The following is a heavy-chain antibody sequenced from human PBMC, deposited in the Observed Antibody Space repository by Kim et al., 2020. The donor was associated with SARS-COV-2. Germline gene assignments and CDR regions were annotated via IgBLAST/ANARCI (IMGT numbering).Heavy chain of an antibody. CDR1: GYTFSIYG. CDR2: ISVYDVNT. J-gene: IGHJ4*02. D-gene: IGHD5-18*01. CDR3: ARGYSYGATDY. Sequence: ASVKVSCKASGYTFSIYGISWVRQAPGQGLEWMGWISVYDVNTTSAQNLQGRITLTTDTSTSTAFMELRSLRSDDTAVYYCARGYSYGATDYWGQGTLVTVSS. V-gene: IGHV1-18*01.